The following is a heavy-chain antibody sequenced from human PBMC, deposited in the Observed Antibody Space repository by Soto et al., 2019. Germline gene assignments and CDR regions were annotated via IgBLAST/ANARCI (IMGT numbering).Heavy chain of an antibody. CDR2: IYYNGST. J-gene: IGHJ3*02. D-gene: IGHD3-16*01. CDR3: WRGHNLGGSTFDI. Sequence: PSETLSLTCTVSGGSIFSHYWGWIRQPPGKGLEYIGYIYYNGSTNYNPSLKGRLTISVVMTSEQFSLKLTSVTTADTAVYYCWRGHNLGGSTFDIWGQGTSVTVSS. CDR1: GGSIFSHY. V-gene: IGHV4-59*11.